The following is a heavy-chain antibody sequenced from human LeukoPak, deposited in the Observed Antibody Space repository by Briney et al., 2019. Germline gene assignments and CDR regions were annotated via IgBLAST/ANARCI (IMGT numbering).Heavy chain of an antibody. D-gene: IGHD3-3*01. Sequence: GGSLRLSCTASGFTFGDYAMSWVRQAPGKGLEWVGFIRSKAYGRTTDYAAPVKGRFTISRDDPKNTLYLQMNSLKTEDTAVYYCTTDDADHDFWRGQTYFYYMDVWGKGTTVTVSS. CDR2: IRSKAYGRTT. J-gene: IGHJ6*03. CDR3: TTDDADHDFWRGQTYFYYMDV. CDR1: GFTFGDYA. V-gene: IGHV3-49*04.